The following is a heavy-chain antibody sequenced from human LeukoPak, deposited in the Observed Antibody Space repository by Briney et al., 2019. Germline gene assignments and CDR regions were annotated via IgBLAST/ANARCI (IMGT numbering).Heavy chain of an antibody. D-gene: IGHD3-22*01. CDR3: ARDPAYYYDSSGYPDY. CDR2: ISSSGSTI. J-gene: IGHJ4*02. CDR1: GFTFSDYY. Sequence: GGSLRLSCAASGFTFSDYYMSWIRQAPGKGLEWVSYISSSGSTIYYADSVKGRFTISRDNAKNSLYLQMNSLRAEDTAVYYCARDPAYYYDSSGYPDYWGQGTLVTVSS. V-gene: IGHV3-11*01.